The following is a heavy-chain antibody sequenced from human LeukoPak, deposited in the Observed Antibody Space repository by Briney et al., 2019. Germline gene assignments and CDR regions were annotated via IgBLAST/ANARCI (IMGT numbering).Heavy chain of an antibody. J-gene: IGHJ4*02. CDR2: IIPIFGTA. CDR1: GGTFSSYA. Sequence: SVKVSCKASGGTFSSYAISWVRQASGQGLEWMGGIIPIFGTANYAQKFQGRVTIPADESTSTAYMELSSLRSEDTAVYYCARTAEGYFLTGYYYDYWGQGTLVTVSS. V-gene: IGHV1-69*01. CDR3: ARTAEGYFLTGYYYDY. D-gene: IGHD3/OR15-3a*01.